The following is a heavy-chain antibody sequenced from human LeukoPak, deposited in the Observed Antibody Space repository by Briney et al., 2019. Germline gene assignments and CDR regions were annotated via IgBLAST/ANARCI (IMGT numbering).Heavy chain of an antibody. Sequence: GESLKISCKGSGYSFTSYWIGWVRQMPGKGLEWMGIIYPGDSDTRYSPSFQGQVTISADKSISTAYLQWSSLKASDTAMYYCARVYSSSRTTNDYYYYMDVWGKGTTVTVSS. CDR1: GYSFTSYW. D-gene: IGHD6-13*01. CDR2: IYPGDSDT. J-gene: IGHJ6*03. V-gene: IGHV5-51*01. CDR3: ARVYSSSRTTNDYYYYMDV.